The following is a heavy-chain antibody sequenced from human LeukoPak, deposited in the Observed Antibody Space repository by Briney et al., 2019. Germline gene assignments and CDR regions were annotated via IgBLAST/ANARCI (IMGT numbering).Heavy chain of an antibody. J-gene: IGHJ4*02. CDR2: ISSSGSTI. Sequence: HPGGSLRLSCAASGFTFSSYEMNWVRQAPGKGLEWVSYISSSGSTIYHADSVKGRFTISRDNAKNSLYLQMNSLRAEDTAVYYCARVNPGYYDSSGYNWGQGTLVTVSS. CDR1: GFTFSSYE. CDR3: ARVNPGYYDSSGYN. V-gene: IGHV3-48*03. D-gene: IGHD3-22*01.